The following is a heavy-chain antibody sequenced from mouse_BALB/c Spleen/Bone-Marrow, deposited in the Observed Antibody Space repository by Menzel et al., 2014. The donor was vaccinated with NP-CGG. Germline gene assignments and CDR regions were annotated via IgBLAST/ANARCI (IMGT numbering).Heavy chain of an antibody. CDR3: ARHRYYAMDY. Sequence: VMLVESGPGLVSPSQRLSITCTISGSSLTNYGVHWVRPPPGKGLEWLVVIWSDGSTTYNSALKSRLSISKDNSKSQVFLKMNSLQTDDTAMYYCARHRYYAMDYWGQGTSVTVSS. V-gene: IGHV2-6-1*01. CDR2: IWSDGST. J-gene: IGHJ4*01. CDR1: GSSLTNYG.